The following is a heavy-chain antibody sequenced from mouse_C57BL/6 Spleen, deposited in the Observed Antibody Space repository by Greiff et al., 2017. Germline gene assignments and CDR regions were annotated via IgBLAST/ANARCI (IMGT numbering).Heavy chain of an antibody. J-gene: IGHJ4*01. D-gene: IGHD1-1*01. Sequence: EVQLQQSGAELVRPGASVKLSCTASGFNIQDDYMHWVKQRPEKGLEWIGWLDTENGDTEYASKFQGKATITADPTSNTAYLQLSSLTSEDTAVDYGTSLQAFITTVLADYAMDYWGQGTSVTVSS. CDR3: TSLQAFITTVLADYAMDY. CDR2: LDTENGDT. V-gene: IGHV14-4*01. CDR1: GFNIQDDY.